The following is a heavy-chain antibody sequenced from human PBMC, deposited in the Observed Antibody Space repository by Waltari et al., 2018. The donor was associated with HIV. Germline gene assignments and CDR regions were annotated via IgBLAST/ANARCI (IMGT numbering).Heavy chain of an antibody. CDR3: ARDGNCTDGTCYFKGIDP. D-gene: IGHD2-8*01. CDR2: INPSDGST. CDR1: GYTFSDYY. V-gene: IGHV1-46*01. J-gene: IGHJ5*02. Sequence: QVQLVQSGAEVKKPGASVTVSCKTSGYTFSDYYMSWVRQAPGQGLEWMGIINPSDGSTSYPQKFQGRVTMTSDTSTSTVYMEVISLRSEDTAVYYCARDGNCTDGTCYFKGIDPWGQGTLVTVSS.